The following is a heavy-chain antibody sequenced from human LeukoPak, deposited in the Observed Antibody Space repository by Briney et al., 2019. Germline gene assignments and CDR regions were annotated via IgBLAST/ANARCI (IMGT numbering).Heavy chain of an antibody. V-gene: IGHV3-48*01. Sequence: GGSLRLSCAASGFTFSSYSMNWVRQAPGKGLEWVSYISSSSSTIYYADSVKGRFTISRDNSKNTLYLQMNSLRGEDTAVCYCASLIVATISPASFDHWGQGTLVTVSS. J-gene: IGHJ4*02. CDR1: GFTFSSYS. CDR3: ASLIVATISPASFDH. CDR2: ISSSSSTI. D-gene: IGHD5-12*01.